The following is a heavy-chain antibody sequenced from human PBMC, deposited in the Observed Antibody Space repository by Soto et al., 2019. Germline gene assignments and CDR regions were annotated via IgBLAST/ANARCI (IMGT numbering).Heavy chain of an antibody. D-gene: IGHD2-8*02. CDR3: ARDKITGLFDY. V-gene: IGHV4-59*12. CDR1: GASISNSY. Sequence: SETLSLTCTVSGASISNSYWSWIRQPPGKRLEWIGYIYYSGTTYYNPSLNSRVTISVDTSKNQFSLKLTSVTAADTAVYYCARDKITGLFDYWGQGTLVTVSS. CDR2: IYYSGTT. J-gene: IGHJ4*02.